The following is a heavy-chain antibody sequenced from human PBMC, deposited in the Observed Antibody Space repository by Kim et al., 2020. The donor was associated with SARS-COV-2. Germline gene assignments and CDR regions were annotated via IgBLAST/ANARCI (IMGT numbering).Heavy chain of an antibody. CDR2: IYYSGST. CDR1: GGSISSGGYY. Sequence: SETLSLTCTVSGGSISSGGYYWSWIRQHPGKGLEWIGYIYYSGSTYYNPSLKSRVTISVDTSKNQFSLKLSSVTAADTAVYYCARDGEAPNSSGGLFDPWGQGTLVTVSS. D-gene: IGHD3-22*01. CDR3: ARDGEAPNSSGGLFDP. J-gene: IGHJ5*02. V-gene: IGHV4-31*03.